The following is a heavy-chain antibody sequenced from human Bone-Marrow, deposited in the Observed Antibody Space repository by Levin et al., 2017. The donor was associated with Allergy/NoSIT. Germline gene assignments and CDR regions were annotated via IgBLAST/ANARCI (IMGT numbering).Heavy chain of an antibody. V-gene: IGHV3-74*01. CDR3: AREGGASYYDSFDR. CDR1: GFTLNSYW. D-gene: IGHD3-22*01. Sequence: QAGGSLRLSCSASGFTLNSYWMQWVRQVPGKGLVWVSRINSDGIITSYADSVKGRFTISRDNANNTLYLQMNSLRAEDTAVYYCAREGGASYYDSFDRWGQGTLVTVSS. J-gene: IGHJ4*02. CDR2: INSDGIIT.